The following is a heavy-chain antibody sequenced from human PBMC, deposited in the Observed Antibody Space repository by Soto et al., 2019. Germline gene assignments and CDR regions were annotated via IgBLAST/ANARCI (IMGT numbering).Heavy chain of an antibody. V-gene: IGHV3-7*01. D-gene: IGHD3-3*01. CDR1: GFTFSTYW. CDR2: IKEDGSDK. CDR3: ARALDFWSAYFDY. J-gene: IGHJ4*02. Sequence: PGGSLRLSCLDSGFTFSTYWMSWVRQAPGKGLEWVANIKEDGSDKYYVDSVKGRFTISRDNSKNTLYLQMNSLRTEDTAVYYCARALDFWSAYFDYWGQGSLVTVSS.